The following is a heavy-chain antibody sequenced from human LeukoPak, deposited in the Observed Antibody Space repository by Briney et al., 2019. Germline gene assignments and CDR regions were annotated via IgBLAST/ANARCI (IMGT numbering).Heavy chain of an antibody. D-gene: IGHD1-20*01. CDR1: GGSLNSDGYY. CDR3: GNNWDLNFDY. V-gene: IGHV4-30-2*01. J-gene: IGHJ4*02. CDR2: IYKSGST. Sequence: SETLSLTCTVSGGSLNSDGYYWSWIRQPPGKGLEWIGYIYKSGSTNYNPSLKSRVTISVERSKNQFSLKLSSVTAADTAVYSRGNNWDLNFDYWGQGTLVTVSS.